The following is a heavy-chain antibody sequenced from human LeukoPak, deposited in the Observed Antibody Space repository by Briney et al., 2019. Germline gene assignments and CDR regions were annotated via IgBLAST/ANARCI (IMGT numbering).Heavy chain of an antibody. Sequence: SVKVSCKASGGTFSSYAISWVRQAPGQGLEWMGGIIPIFGTANYAQKFQGRVTITADESTSTAYMELSSLRSEDTAVYYCARDGSPYSSSWRFDYWGQGALVTVSS. CDR3: ARDGSPYSSSWRFDY. V-gene: IGHV1-69*01. CDR1: GGTFSSYA. D-gene: IGHD6-13*01. J-gene: IGHJ4*02. CDR2: IIPIFGTA.